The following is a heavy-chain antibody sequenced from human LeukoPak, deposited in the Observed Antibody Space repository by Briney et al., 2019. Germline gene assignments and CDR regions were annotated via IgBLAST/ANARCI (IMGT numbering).Heavy chain of an antibody. V-gene: IGHV3-48*03. CDR2: ISSSGSTI. D-gene: IGHD5-18*01. CDR1: GFTFSSYE. CDR3: ARDEIRGYSYGYFDY. J-gene: IGHJ4*02. Sequence: PGGSLRLSCAASGFTFSSYEMNWVRQAPGKGLEWVSYISSSGSTIYYADSVKGRFTISRDNAKNSLYLQMNSLRAEDTAVYYCARDEIRGYSYGYFDYWGQETLVTVSS.